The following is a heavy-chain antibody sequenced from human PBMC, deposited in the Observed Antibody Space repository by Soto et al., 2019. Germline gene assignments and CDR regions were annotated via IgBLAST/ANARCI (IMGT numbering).Heavy chain of an antibody. D-gene: IGHD2-15*01. CDR2: IYPGDSDA. CDR3: ARPRRGGSIHDAFQM. J-gene: IGHJ3*02. Sequence: NEWVRQMPGKGLEWMGIIYPGDSDARYSPSFQGQVTISADKSIDTAYLQWSTLKASDTAMYYCARPRRGGSIHDAFQMWGQGTMVTVSS. V-gene: IGHV5-51*01.